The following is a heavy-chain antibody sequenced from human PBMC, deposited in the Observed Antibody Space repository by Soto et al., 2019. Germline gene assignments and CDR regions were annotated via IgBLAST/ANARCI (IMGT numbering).Heavy chain of an antibody. CDR2: IYPGDSDT. CDR1: GDSFTSYW. J-gene: IGHJ4*02. CDR3: ATAHCSSTSSYLDY. Sequence: PGESLKISWNGSGDSFTSYWSGWVRQMPGKGLEWMGIIYPGDSDTRYSPSFQGQVTISADKSISTAYLQWSSLKASDTAMYYCATAHCSSTSSYLDYRAQRTLVPVSS. V-gene: IGHV5-51*03. D-gene: IGHD2-2*01.